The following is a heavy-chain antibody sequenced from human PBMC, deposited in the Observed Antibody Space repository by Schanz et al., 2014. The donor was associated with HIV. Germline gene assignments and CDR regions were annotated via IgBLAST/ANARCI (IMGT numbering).Heavy chain of an antibody. CDR1: GFTFSSYG. J-gene: IGHJ3*02. D-gene: IGHD2-21*02. CDR3: ARGQDIVVVTADFDI. CDR2: IWFDGSNK. V-gene: IGHV3-33*01. Sequence: QVQLVESGGGVVQPGRSLRLSCAASGFTFSSYGMHWVRPVPGKGLEWVAVIWFDGSNKYYGDSVKGRFTVSRDNSKNTLYLQMNSLRAQDTAVYYCARGQDIVVVTADFDIWGQGTMVTVSS.